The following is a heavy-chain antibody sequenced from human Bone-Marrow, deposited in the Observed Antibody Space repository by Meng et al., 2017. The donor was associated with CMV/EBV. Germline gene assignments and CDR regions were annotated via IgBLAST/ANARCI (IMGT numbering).Heavy chain of an antibody. Sequence: SCASSGYSVSSNSAAWNWIRQSPSRGLEWLGRTYYRSKWYNDYAVSVKSRITINPDTSKNQFSLQLNSVTPEATAVYYCARVTHSPYYYYGMDVWGQGTTVTVSS. J-gene: IGHJ6*02. CDR3: ARVTHSPYYYYGMDV. V-gene: IGHV6-1*01. CDR2: TYYRSKWYN. D-gene: IGHD4-23*01. CDR1: GYSVSSNSAA.